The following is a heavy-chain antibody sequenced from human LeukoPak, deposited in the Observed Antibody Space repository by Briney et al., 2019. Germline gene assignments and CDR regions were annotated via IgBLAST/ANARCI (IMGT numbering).Heavy chain of an antibody. CDR3: AKSGYYLYYGMDV. Sequence: PGGFLRLSCAASGFTFSSYSMNWVRQAPGKGLEWVSSISSSSSYIYYADSVKGRFTISRDNAKNSLYLQMNSLRAEDTAVYYCAKSGYYLYYGMDVWGQGTTVTVSS. J-gene: IGHJ6*02. V-gene: IGHV3-21*01. D-gene: IGHD3-3*01. CDR1: GFTFSSYS. CDR2: ISSSSSYI.